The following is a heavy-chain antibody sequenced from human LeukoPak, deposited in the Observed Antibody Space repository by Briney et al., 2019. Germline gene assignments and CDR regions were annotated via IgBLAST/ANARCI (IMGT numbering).Heavy chain of an antibody. J-gene: IGHJ6*03. V-gene: IGHV1-69*05. CDR3: ARAGEGYSGYEHYYYYYYMDV. Sequence: GASVKVSCKASGGTFSSYAISWVRQAPGQGLEWMGGIIPIFVTANYAQKFQGRVTITTDESTSTAYMELSSLRSEDTAVYYCARAGEGYSGYEHYYYYYYMDVWGKGTTVTVSS. CDR1: GGTFSSYA. CDR2: IIPIFVTA. D-gene: IGHD5-12*01.